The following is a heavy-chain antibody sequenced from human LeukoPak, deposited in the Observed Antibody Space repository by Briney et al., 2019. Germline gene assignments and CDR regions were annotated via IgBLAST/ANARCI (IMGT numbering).Heavy chain of an antibody. J-gene: IGHJ3*02. D-gene: IGHD2-21*01. CDR3: LTIVETDLDAFDI. CDR2: INPDDGST. Sequence: GGSLRLSCAASGFAFSSYWLHWVRQAPGKGLVWVSRINPDDGSTSYADSVKGRFTISRDNAKSTLYLQMNSLRAEDTAVYYCLTIVETDLDAFDIWGQGTKVTVSS. CDR1: GFAFSSYW. V-gene: IGHV3-74*01.